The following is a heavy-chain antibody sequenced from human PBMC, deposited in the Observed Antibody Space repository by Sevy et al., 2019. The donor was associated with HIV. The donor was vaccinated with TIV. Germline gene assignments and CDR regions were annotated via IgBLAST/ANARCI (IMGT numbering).Heavy chain of an antibody. D-gene: IGHD6-6*01. J-gene: IGHJ6*02. CDR1: GFTFSSYA. V-gene: IGHV3-23*01. Sequence: GGSLGLSCAASGFTFSSYAMSWVRQAPGKGLEWVSAISGSGGSTYYADSVKGRFTISRDNSKNTLYLQMNSLRAEDTAVYYCAKVGPSIAARTYYYYGMDVWGQGTTVTVSS. CDR2: ISGSGGST. CDR3: AKVGPSIAARTYYYYGMDV.